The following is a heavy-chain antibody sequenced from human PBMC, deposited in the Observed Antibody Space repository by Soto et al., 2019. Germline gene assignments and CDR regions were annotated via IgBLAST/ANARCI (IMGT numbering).Heavy chain of an antibody. CDR1: GFTFSSYA. J-gene: IGHJ4*02. CDR2: ISGSGGST. CDR3: AKFAVGIRFLEWFPAASVDY. D-gene: IGHD3-3*01. Sequence: EVQLLESGGGLVQPGGSLRLSCAASGFTFSSYAMSWVRQAPGKGLEWVSAISGSGGSTYYADSVKGRFTISRDNSKNALYLQVKSLRAEDTAVYYCAKFAVGIRFLEWFPAASVDYWGQGTLVTVSS. V-gene: IGHV3-23*01.